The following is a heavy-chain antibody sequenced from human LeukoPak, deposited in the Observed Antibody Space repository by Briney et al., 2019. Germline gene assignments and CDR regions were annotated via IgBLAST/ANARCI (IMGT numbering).Heavy chain of an antibody. CDR3: TTDLIRCSGGSCYSDYFDY. CDR2: IKSKTDGGTT. J-gene: IGHJ4*02. Sequence: GSLRLSCAASGFTFSNAWMNWVRQAPGKGLEWVGRIKSKTDGGTTDYAAPVKGRFTISRDDSKNTLYLQMNSLKTEDTALYYCTTDLIRCSGGSCYSDYFDYWGQGTLVTVSS. CDR1: GFTFSNAW. V-gene: IGHV3-15*07. D-gene: IGHD2-15*01.